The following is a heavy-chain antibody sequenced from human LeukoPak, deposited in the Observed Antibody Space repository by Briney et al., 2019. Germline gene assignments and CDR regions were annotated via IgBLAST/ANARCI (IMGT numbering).Heavy chain of an antibody. J-gene: IGHJ4*02. D-gene: IGHD1-14*01. V-gene: IGHV3-53*01. CDR2: LYSDGNT. CDR1: GFTVITND. CDR3: ARGVEPLAANTLAY. Sequence: GGSLRLSCAASGFTVITNDMTWVCQAPGQGLEWVSVLYSDGNTKYADSVQGRFTISRDNSKNTLYLEMNSLSPDDTAVYYCARGVEPLAANTLAYWGQETLVTVSS.